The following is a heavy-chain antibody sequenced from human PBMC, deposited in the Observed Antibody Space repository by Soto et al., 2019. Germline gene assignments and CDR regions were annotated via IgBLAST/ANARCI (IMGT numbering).Heavy chain of an antibody. V-gene: IGHV3-21*01. J-gene: IGHJ4*02. Sequence: GGSLRLSCAASGFTFSTYSMNWVRQAPGKGLEWVSSISSSSSYIYYADSVKGRFTISRDNAKNSLYLQMNSLRAEDTAVYYCARDKITGLFDYWGQGTLVTVSS. CDR1: GFTFSTYS. CDR2: ISSSSSYI. D-gene: IGHD2-8*02. CDR3: ARDKITGLFDY.